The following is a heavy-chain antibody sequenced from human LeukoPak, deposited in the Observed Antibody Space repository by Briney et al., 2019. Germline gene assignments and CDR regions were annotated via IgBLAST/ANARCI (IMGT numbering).Heavy chain of an antibody. CDR1: GGFISSYY. V-gene: IGHV4-59*08. CDR2: VYSSGST. D-gene: IGHD2-2*01. CDR3: ARHGDYYCRTTSCFDY. J-gene: IGHJ4*02. Sequence: PSETLSLTCTVSGGFISSYYWSWIRQPPGKGLEWIGYVYSSGSTNYNPSPKSRVTISVDTSKNQFSLKLSSVTAADTAVYYCARHGDYYCRTTSCFDYWGQGSLVTVSS.